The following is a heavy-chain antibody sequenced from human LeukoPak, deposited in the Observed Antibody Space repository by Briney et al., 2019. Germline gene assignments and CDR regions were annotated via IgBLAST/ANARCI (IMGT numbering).Heavy chain of an antibody. CDR3: AGGYSSSWYPIYYYYYYMDV. J-gene: IGHJ6*03. CDR2: INHSGST. Sequence: SETLSLTCAVYGGSFSGYYWSWIRQPPGKGLEWIGEINHSGSTNYNPSLKRRVTISVDTSKNQFSLKLSSVTAADTAVYYCAGGYSSSWYPIYYYYYYMDVWGKGTTVTVSS. V-gene: IGHV4-34*01. D-gene: IGHD6-13*01. CDR1: GGSFSGYY.